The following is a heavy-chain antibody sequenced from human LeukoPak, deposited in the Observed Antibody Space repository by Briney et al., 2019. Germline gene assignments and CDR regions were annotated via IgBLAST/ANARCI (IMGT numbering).Heavy chain of an antibody. CDR3: ARGRRW. Sequence: KPSETLSLTCAVYGGSFSGYYWTWIRQPPGKGLEWIGEINDSGSINYNPTLMSRVTISVDTSKNQFSLKLTSVTAADTAVYYCARGRRWWGQGTLVTVSS. V-gene: IGHV4-34*01. CDR1: GGSFSGYY. CDR2: INDSGSI. J-gene: IGHJ4*02. D-gene: IGHD5-24*01.